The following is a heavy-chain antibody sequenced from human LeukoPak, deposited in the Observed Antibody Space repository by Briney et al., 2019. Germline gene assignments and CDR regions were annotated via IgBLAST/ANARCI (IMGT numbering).Heavy chain of an antibody. D-gene: IGHD3-10*01. J-gene: IGHJ5*02. CDR3: ARGLLYYGSGSYYPNWFDP. CDR2: IYYSGST. V-gene: IGHV4-59*12. Sequence: SETLSLTCTVSGGSISSYYWSWIRQPPGKGLEWIGYIYYSGSTNYNPSLKSRVTISVDRSKNQFSLKLSSVTAADTAVYYCARGLLYYGSGSYYPNWFDPWGQGTLVTVSS. CDR1: GGSISSYY.